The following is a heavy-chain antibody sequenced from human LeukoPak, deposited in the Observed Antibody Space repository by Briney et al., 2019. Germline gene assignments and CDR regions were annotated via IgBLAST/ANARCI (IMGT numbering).Heavy chain of an antibody. D-gene: IGHD4-17*01. CDR2: IIPIFGTA. CDR1: GGTFSSYA. V-gene: IGHV1-69*05. CDR3: ARGTDYGDYGGTWYYYYYMDV. Sequence: ASVKVSCKASGGTFSSYAISWVRQAPGQGLEWMGGIIPIFGTANYAQKFQGRVTITTDESTSTAYMELSSLRSEDTAVYYCARGTDYGDYGGTWYYYYYMDVWGKGTTVTVSS. J-gene: IGHJ6*03.